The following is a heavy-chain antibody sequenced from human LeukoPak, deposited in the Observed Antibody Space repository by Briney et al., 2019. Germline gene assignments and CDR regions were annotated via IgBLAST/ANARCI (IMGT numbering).Heavy chain of an antibody. D-gene: IGHD3-9*01. J-gene: IGHJ4*02. CDR2: ISAYNGNT. CDR3: ARGPTYYDILTGYSIGDY. V-gene: IGHV1-18*01. Sequence: ASVKVSCKASGYTFTSYGISWVRQAPGQGLEWMGWISAYNGNTNYAQKLQGRVTMTTDTSTSTAYMELRSLRSDDTAVYYCARGPTYYDILTGYSIGDYWGQGTLVTVSS. CDR1: GYTFTSYG.